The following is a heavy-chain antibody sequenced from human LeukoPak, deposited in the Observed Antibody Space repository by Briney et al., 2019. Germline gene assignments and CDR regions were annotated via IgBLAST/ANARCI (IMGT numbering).Heavy chain of an antibody. CDR3: ARVSAPYPGNSYPGVFDY. J-gene: IGHJ4*02. V-gene: IGHV3-53*01. Sequence: PGGSLRLSCAASGFTVSSNYMSWVRQAPGKGLEWVSIIYSGGTTYYADSVKGRFTFSRDNSKNTLYLHMNSLRAEDTAVYYCARVSAPYPGNSYPGVFDYWGQGTLVTVSS. D-gene: IGHD3-9*01. CDR2: IYSGGTT. CDR1: GFTVSSNY.